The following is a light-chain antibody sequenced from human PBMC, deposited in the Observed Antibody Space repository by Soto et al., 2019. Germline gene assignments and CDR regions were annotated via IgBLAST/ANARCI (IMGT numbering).Light chain of an antibody. J-gene: IGLJ1*01. CDR2: EVS. CDR3: CSYAGSSTYD. Sequence: QSALTQPASVSGSPGQSITISCAGTSSDVGSYNHVSWYQQLPGKAPKLMIYEVSKRPSGVSNRFSGSKSGNTASLTISGLQAEDEADYSCCSYAGSSTYDFGTGTKVTVL. V-gene: IGLV2-23*02. CDR1: SSDVGSYNH.